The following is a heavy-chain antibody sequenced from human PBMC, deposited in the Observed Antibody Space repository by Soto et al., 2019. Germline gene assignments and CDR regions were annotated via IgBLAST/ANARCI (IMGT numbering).Heavy chain of an antibody. CDR2: INHSGST. J-gene: IGHJ6*02. V-gene: IGHV4-34*01. D-gene: IGHD3-10*01. CDR3: ARGKAYYYGSGSYYKPPYTKYYGMDV. CDR1: GGSFSGYY. Sequence: SETLSLTCAVYGGSFSGYYWSWIRQPPGKGLEWIGEINHSGSTNYNPSLKSRVTISVDTSKNQFSLKLSSVTAADTAVYYCARGKAYYYGSGSYYKPPYTKYYGMDVWGQGTTVTVSS.